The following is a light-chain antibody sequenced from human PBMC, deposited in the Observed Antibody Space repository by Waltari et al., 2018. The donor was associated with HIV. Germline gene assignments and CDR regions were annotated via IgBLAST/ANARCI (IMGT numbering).Light chain of an antibody. J-gene: IGKJ1*01. Sequence: DIVMTQSPDSLAVPLGERATITCKPSKSLLYSANNKNYLAWYQQKPGQPPKLLIYWASARESGVPDRFSGSGSGTDFTLTISSLQADDVAIYYCHQYFSAPWTFGQGTKVEIK. CDR1: KSLLYSANNKNY. CDR3: HQYFSAPWT. V-gene: IGKV4-1*01. CDR2: WAS.